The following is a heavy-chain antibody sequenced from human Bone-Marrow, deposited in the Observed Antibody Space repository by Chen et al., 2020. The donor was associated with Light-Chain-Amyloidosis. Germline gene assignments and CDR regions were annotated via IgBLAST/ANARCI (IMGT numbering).Heavy chain of an antibody. Sequence: EVQLVESGGGLVQPGGSLRLSCTASGFTFSTYWMQWVRQAPGKGPEWVARIDFDGGITTYADSGKGRFTISRDNAKNTLHLQMNSLRSEDTAVYYCARRSDYFDYWGPGTQVTVSS. CDR1: GFTFSTYW. CDR3: ARRSDYFDY. V-gene: IGHV3-74*01. CDR2: IDFDGGIT. J-gene: IGHJ4*02.